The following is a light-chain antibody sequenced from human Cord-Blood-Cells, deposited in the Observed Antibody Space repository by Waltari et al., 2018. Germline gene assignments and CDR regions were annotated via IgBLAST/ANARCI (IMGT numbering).Light chain of an antibody. V-gene: IGLV3-21*02. J-gene: IGLJ1*01. CDR3: RVWDRSSEQYV. CDR1: NIGSKR. Sequence: SYVLTQPPSVSVAPGPTARITCGGHNIGSKRVHWYQQEPAQAPGLVVYDDSDRPSGVPERVAGSNSGNTATLTISRVEGGDEADYYWRVWDRSSEQYVVGTGTKVSGL. CDR2: DDS.